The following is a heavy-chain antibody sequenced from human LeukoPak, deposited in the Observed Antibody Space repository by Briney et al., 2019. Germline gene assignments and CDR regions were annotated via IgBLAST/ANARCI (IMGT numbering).Heavy chain of an antibody. CDR2: VSLAGRT. Sequence: PSGTLSLTCGVSGGPITTTNYWSWVRQPPGGGLEWIGEVSLAGRTRYNPSLKNRVNISIDESKNHLYLNLASVTAADTAVYYCSRESGPFCPFGHWGQGTLVAVTS. J-gene: IGHJ4*02. CDR3: SRESGPFCPFGH. V-gene: IGHV4-4*02. CDR1: GGPITTTNY. D-gene: IGHD1-26*01.